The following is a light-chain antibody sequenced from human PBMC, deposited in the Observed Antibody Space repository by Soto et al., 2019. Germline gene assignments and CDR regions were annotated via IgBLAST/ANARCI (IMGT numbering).Light chain of an antibody. J-gene: IGKJ4*01. CDR1: QTISTW. CDR3: QQYNDYPLT. V-gene: IGKV1-5*01. CDR2: DAS. Sequence: DIQVTQSPSTLSASVGDRVTITCRASQTISTWLAWYQQKPGKAPKLLIHDASSLESGVPSRFSGSGSGAEFTLTISSLQPDDFASYYCQQYNDYPLTFGGGTKVDIK.